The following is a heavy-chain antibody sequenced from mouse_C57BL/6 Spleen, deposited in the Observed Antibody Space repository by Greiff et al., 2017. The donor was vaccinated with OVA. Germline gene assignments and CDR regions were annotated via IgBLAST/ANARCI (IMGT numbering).Heavy chain of an antibody. Sequence: VKLQQPGAELVMPGASVKLSCKASGYTFTSYWMHWVKQRPGQGLEWIGEIDPSDSYTNYNQKFKGKSTLTVDKSSSTAYMQLSSLTSEDSAVYYCARSKLGEGAWFAYWGQGTLVTVSA. CDR2: IDPSDSYT. CDR3: ARSKLGEGAWFAY. D-gene: IGHD4-1*01. CDR1: GYTFTSYW. V-gene: IGHV1-69*01. J-gene: IGHJ3*01.